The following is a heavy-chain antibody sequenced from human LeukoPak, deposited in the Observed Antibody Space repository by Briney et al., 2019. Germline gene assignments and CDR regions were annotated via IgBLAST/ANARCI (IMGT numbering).Heavy chain of an antibody. Sequence: GSLRLSCAASGFTFSSYSTNWVRQAPGKGLEWVSAISGSGGSTYYADSVKGRFTISRDNSKNTLYLQMNSLRAEDTAVYYCAKDPRYYDILTGYYGSYFDYWGQGTLVTVSS. V-gene: IGHV3-23*01. CDR3: AKDPRYYDILTGYYGSYFDY. J-gene: IGHJ4*02. D-gene: IGHD3-9*01. CDR1: GFTFSSYS. CDR2: ISGSGGST.